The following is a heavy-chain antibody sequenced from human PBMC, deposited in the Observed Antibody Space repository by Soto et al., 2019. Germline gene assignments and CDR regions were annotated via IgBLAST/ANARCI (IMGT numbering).Heavy chain of an antibody. Sequence: QVQLQESGPGMVKPSETLSLSCTVSGGSISGYYWSWIRQPPGKGLEWIGYIFYTGSATYNPSLKSLVTRSADTSKNQTSLRLSSVTAADTAVYYGERYSSTSSWSDHIFEYWGQGTLVTVSS. CDR3: ERYSSTSSWSDHIFEY. D-gene: IGHD6-13*01. J-gene: IGHJ4*02. V-gene: IGHV4-59*01. CDR2: IFYTGSA. CDR1: GGSISGYY.